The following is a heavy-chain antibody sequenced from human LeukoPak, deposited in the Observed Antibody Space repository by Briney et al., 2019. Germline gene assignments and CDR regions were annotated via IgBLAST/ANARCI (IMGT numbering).Heavy chain of an antibody. CDR1: GFTFSSYS. V-gene: IGHV3-20*04. Sequence: GGSLRLSCAASGFTFSSYSMNWVRQAPGKGLEWVSGINWNGGSTGYADSVKGRFTISRDNAKNSLYLQMNSLRAEDTALYYCARRGDSSGSDAFDIWGQGTMVTVSS. J-gene: IGHJ3*02. CDR3: ARRGDSSGSDAFDI. CDR2: INWNGGST. D-gene: IGHD3-22*01.